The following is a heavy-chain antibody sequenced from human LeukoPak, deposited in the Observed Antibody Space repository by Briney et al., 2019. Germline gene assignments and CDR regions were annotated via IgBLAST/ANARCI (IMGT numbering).Heavy chain of an antibody. CDR3: AKDRGYGWRGFDY. CDR1: GFTFSSYA. CDR2: ISGSGGST. V-gene: IGHV3-23*01. Sequence: PGGSLRLSCAASGFTFSSYAMSWVRQAPGKGLGWVSAISGSGGSTYYADSVKGRFTISRDNSKNTLYLQMNSLRAEDTAVYYCAKDRGYGWRGFDYWGQGTLVTVSS. D-gene: IGHD5-12*01. J-gene: IGHJ4*02.